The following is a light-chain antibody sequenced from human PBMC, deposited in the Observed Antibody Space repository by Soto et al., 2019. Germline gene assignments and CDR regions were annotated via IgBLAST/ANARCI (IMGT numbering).Light chain of an antibody. CDR1: QSVSSSY. V-gene: IGKV3-20*01. Sequence: EIVLTQSPGTLSLSPGERATLSCRASQSVSSSYLAWYQQKPGQAPRLLIYGASSRATGIPDRFSGSGSGTDFTLTIISLEPEDYAVYYCQQYGSSSITFGQGTRLEIK. J-gene: IGKJ5*01. CDR2: GAS. CDR3: QQYGSSSIT.